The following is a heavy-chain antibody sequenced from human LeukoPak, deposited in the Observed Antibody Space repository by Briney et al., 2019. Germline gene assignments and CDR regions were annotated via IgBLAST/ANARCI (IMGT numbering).Heavy chain of an antibody. CDR1: GASISSGDFY. CDR3: AGGGVTTRYIDY. CDR2: AYQSGTT. D-gene: IGHD2-21*02. Sequence: SETLSLTCTVSGASISSGDFYWSWIRQPPGKGLEWIGHAYQSGTTYYSPSLKSRLTISVDKTKSQISLKLSSVTAADTAIYYCAGGGVTTRYIDYWGQGTLVTVSS. V-gene: IGHV4-30-4*01. J-gene: IGHJ4*02.